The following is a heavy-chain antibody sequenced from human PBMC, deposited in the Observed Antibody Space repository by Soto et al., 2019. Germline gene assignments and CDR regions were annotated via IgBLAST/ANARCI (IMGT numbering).Heavy chain of an antibody. J-gene: IGHJ6*01. CDR2: ISAYNGNT. CDR1: GYTFTSYG. CDR3: ARALRGIIMIVVLIDYHYVLAV. V-gene: IGHV1-18*01. D-gene: IGHD3-22*01. Sequence: AAVMVSCEASGYTFTSYGISWVRQAPGQGLEWMGWISAYNGNTNYAQKLQGRVTMTTDTSPSTVYMELSSLRSEYTAVYYCARALRGIIMIVVLIDYHYVLAVWGQRTTDLGSS.